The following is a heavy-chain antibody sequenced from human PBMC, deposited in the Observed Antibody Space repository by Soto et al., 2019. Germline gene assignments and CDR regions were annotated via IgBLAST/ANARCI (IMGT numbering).Heavy chain of an antibody. Sequence: QVQLQESGPGLVKPSQTLSLTCTVSGGSISSGGYYWSWIRQHPGKGLEWIGYIYYSGTTYYNPSLKSRVTISVDTSKNQFSLKLSSVTAADTAVYYCARGYSYGYYFDYWGQGTLVTVSS. V-gene: IGHV4-31*03. D-gene: IGHD5-18*01. CDR2: IYYSGTT. CDR1: GGSISSGGYY. J-gene: IGHJ4*02. CDR3: ARGYSYGYYFDY.